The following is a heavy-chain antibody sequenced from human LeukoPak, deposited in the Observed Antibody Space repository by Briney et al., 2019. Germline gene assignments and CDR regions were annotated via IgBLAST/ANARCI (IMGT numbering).Heavy chain of an antibody. D-gene: IGHD2-15*01. V-gene: IGHV4-34*01. CDR3: ARAYCSGGSCYSLWDY. CDR2: INHSGST. CDR1: GGSFSGYY. J-gene: IGHJ4*02. Sequence: SETLSLTCAVYGGSFSGYYWSWIRQPPGKGLEWIGEINHSGSTNYNPSLKSRVTISVDTSKNQFSLKLSSVTAADTAVYYCARAYCSGGSCYSLWDYWGQGTLVTVSS.